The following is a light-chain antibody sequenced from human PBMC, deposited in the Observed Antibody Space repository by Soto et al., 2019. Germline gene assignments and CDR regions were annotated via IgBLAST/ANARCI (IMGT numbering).Light chain of an antibody. CDR2: GSS. Sequence: EVVLTQSPGTLSLSPGERATLSCRASQSVDRAYLAWYRQKPGQAPRLLMYGSSNRASDIPDRFSGSGSGTDFTLTISRLEPEDFAVYYCQQYSDSPPYTFGQGTKLEIK. J-gene: IGKJ2*01. CDR3: QQYSDSPPYT. CDR1: QSVDRAY. V-gene: IGKV3-20*01.